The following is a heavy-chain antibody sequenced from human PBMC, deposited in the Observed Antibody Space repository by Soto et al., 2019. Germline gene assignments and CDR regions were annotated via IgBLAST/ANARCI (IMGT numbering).Heavy chain of an antibody. V-gene: IGHV1-2*02. J-gene: IGHJ4*02. CDR3: ARDINGYDPAY. CDR1: GYTFTGYY. Sequence: ASVKVSCKASGYTFTGYYMHWVRQAPGQGLEWMGWINPDTGGTNYAQKFQGRVTMTRDTSVATAYMDLSRLTFDDTALYYCARDINGYDPAYWGQGSPVTV. D-gene: IGHD5-12*01. CDR2: INPDTGGT.